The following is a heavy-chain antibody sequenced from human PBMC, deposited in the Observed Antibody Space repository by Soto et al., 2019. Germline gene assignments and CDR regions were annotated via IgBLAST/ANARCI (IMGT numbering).Heavy chain of an antibody. D-gene: IGHD6-25*01. CDR1: GGAFGRYS. CDR3: ARGEEMTAVTISEY. J-gene: IGHJ4*02. CDR2: VIPVVNTS. V-gene: IGHV1-69*01. Sequence: VQLEQSGPEVKRTGTSVKVSCKASGGAFGRYSVSWVRQAPGQGLEWIGGVIPVVNTSNYSLQFQGRVAIFAALSPSTVFMELGSRLSADTALSYWARGEEMTAVTISEYLGPGTLVTVSS.